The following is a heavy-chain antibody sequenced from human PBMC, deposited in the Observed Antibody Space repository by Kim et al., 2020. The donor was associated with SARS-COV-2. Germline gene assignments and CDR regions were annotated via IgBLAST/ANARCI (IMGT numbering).Heavy chain of an antibody. CDR3: AKDLRGGGDY. D-gene: IGHD3-10*01. J-gene: IGHJ4*02. CDR2: ISGSGDLT. V-gene: IGHV3-23*01. CDR1: GFTFRGDG. Sequence: GGSLRLSCAASGFTFRGDGMSWVRQAPEKGLEWVSGISGSGDLTYYADSVKGRFSISRDNSKNTLYLQMNSLRAEDTAVYYCAKDLRGGGDYGGQGPLVTVSS.